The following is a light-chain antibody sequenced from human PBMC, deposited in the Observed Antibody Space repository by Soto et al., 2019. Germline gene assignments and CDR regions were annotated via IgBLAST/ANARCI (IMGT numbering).Light chain of an antibody. CDR2: GAS. CDR1: QSVRSTY. Sequence: EIVLTQSPGTLSLSPGEGATLSCRASQSVRSTYLAWYQQKPGQAPRLLIYGASRRATGIPDRFSGSGSGTDYTLTISRVEPEDCAVYYCQQYESSLRTFGQGTKVEIK. V-gene: IGKV3-20*01. CDR3: QQYESSLRT. J-gene: IGKJ1*01.